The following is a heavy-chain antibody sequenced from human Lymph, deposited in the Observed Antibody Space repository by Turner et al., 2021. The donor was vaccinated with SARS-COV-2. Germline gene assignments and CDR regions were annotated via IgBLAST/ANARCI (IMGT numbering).Heavy chain of an antibody. CDR1: GFIVSRNY. Sequence: EVQLVETGGGLIQPGGSLRLAFAASGFIVSRNYMNWVRQAPGKGLECVSVIYSGGTTYYADSVKGRFTISRDNSKNTLYLQMNSLRVEDTAVYYCARDLGTYGMDVWGQGTTVTVSS. J-gene: IGHJ6*02. V-gene: IGHV3-53*02. CDR3: ARDLGTYGMDV. D-gene: IGHD6-13*01. CDR2: IYSGGTT.